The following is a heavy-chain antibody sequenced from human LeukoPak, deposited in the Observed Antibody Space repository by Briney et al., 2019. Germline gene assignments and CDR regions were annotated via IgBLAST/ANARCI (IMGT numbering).Heavy chain of an antibody. J-gene: IGHJ5*02. CDR3: ARDLWFGENHNWFDP. CDR2: IYYSGNY. V-gene: IGHV4-31*03. Sequence: SGTLSLTCTVSVGSIRREGYHWRWIPQPTGKGLEGIGYIYYSGNYYHNPSLKSRVTISVDTSKNQFSLKLSSVTAADTAVYYCARDLWFGENHNWFDPWGQGTLVTVSS. D-gene: IGHD3-10*01. CDR1: VGSIRREGYH.